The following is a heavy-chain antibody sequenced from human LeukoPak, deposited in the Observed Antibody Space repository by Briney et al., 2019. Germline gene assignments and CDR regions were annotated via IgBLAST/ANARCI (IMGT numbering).Heavy chain of an antibody. D-gene: IGHD2-15*01. V-gene: IGHV4-34*01. Sequence: PSETLSLTCAVFGGSFSGYYWSWIRQPPGKALEWIGEINHSGNTNYNPSLKSRITISVDTSKNQFSLHLSSVTAADTAVYYCARGGGYCSGGSCPGGYWDQGTLVTVSS. CDR3: ARGGGYCSGGSCPGGY. J-gene: IGHJ4*02. CDR2: INHSGNT. CDR1: GGSFSGYY.